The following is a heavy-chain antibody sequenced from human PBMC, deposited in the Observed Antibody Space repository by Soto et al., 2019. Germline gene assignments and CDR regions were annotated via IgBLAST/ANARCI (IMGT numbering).Heavy chain of an antibody. CDR2: IYHSGST. CDR1: GYSISSGYY. V-gene: IGHV4-38-2*01. J-gene: IGHJ5*02. CDR3: ARGGNYDFWSGYPRWFDP. Sequence: SETLSLTCAVSGYSISSGYYWGWIRQPPGKGLEWIGSIYHSGSTYYNPSLKSRVTISVDTSKNQFSLKLSSVTAADTAVYYCARGGNYDFWSGYPRWFDPWGQGTLVTVSS. D-gene: IGHD3-3*01.